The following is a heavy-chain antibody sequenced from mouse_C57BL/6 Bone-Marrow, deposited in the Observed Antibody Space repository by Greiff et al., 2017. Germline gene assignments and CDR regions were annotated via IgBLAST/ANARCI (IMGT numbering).Heavy chain of an antibody. V-gene: IGHV1-15*01. J-gene: IGHJ4*01. CDR2: IDPETGGT. D-gene: IGHD2-4*01. Sequence: QVQLQQSGAELVRPGASVTLSCKASGYTFTDYEMHWVKQTPVHGLEWIGAIDPETGGTAYNQKFKGKAILTADKSSSTAYMELRSLTSEDSAVYYCTRGDYYDYDDYAMDYWGQGTSVTVSS. CDR1: GYTFTDYE. CDR3: TRGDYYDYDDYAMDY.